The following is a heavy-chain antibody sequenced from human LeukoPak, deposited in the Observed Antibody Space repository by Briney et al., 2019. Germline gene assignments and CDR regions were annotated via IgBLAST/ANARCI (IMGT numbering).Heavy chain of an antibody. CDR1: GFTFSSYA. J-gene: IGHJ3*02. V-gene: IGHV3-30-3*01. CDR2: ISYDGSNK. CDR3: ARDPYKYKDYGNYGAFDI. D-gene: IGHD4-11*01. Sequence: PGRSLRLSCAASGFTFSSYAMHWVRQAPGKGLERVAVISYDGSNKYYADSVKGRFTISRDNAKNSLYLKMNSLRAEDTAVYFCARDPYKYKDYGNYGAFDIWGQGTMVTVSS.